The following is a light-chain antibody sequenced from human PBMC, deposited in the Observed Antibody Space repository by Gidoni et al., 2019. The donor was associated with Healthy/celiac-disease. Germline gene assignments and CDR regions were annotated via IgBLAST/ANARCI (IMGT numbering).Light chain of an antibody. CDR2: DNN. Sequence: QSVLPQPPSVSAAPGQKVTISCSGSSPNLGNNYVSWYQHLPGTAPKLLIYDNNKRPAGIPDRFSGSKSGTSATLGITGLQTGDEADYYCGTWDSSLSVSFGGGTKLTVL. V-gene: IGLV1-51*01. CDR1: SPNLGNNY. CDR3: GTWDSSLSVS. J-gene: IGLJ2*01.